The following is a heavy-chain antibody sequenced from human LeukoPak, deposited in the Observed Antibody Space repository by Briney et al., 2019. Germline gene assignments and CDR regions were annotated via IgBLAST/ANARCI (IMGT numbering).Heavy chain of an antibody. CDR1: GFTLSSYS. J-gene: IGHJ4*02. Sequence: GGSLRLSCAASGFTLSSYSFNWVRQAPGKGLEWVSYIGSSSGTIYYADSVKGRFTISRDNAKNSLYLQMNSLRAEDTAVYYCARDLGYCTNGVCHTRFDYWGQGTLVAVSS. V-gene: IGHV3-48*01. CDR2: IGSSSGTI. CDR3: ARDLGYCTNGVCHTRFDY. D-gene: IGHD2-8*01.